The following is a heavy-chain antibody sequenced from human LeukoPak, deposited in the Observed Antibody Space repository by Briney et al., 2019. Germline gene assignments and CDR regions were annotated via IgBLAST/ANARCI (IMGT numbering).Heavy chain of an antibody. D-gene: IGHD6-19*01. CDR1: GFTFSSYA. J-gene: IGHJ4*02. Sequence: GGSPRLSCAASGFTFSSYAMSWVRQAPGKGLEWVSAISGSGGSTYYADSVKGRFTISRDNSKNTLFLQMNSLRAEDTAVYYCAKDWSSGWPYFFDYWGQGTLVTVSS. V-gene: IGHV3-23*01. CDR2: ISGSGGST. CDR3: AKDWSSGWPYFFDY.